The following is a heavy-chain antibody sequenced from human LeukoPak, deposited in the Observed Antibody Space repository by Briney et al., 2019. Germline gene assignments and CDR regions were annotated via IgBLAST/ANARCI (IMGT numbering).Heavy chain of an antibody. D-gene: IGHD3-16*01. V-gene: IGHV4-4*07. CDR2: IYASGRT. CDR3: ARGGRGSYYYYYYGMDV. Sequence: SETLSLTCTVSGGSINGSFWSWIRQPAGKGLEWIGRIYASGRTNYNPSLKSRITMSVDTSENQFSLKLTSVTAADTAVYYCARGGRGSYYYYYYGMDVWGQGTTVTVSS. CDR1: GGSINGSF. J-gene: IGHJ6*02.